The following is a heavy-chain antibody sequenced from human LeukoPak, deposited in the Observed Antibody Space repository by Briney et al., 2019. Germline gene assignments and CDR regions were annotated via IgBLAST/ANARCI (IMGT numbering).Heavy chain of an antibody. V-gene: IGHV1-3*01. D-gene: IGHD6-19*01. CDR2: INAGNGNT. J-gene: IGHJ3*02. CDR1: GYTFTSYA. CDR3: ARGFQWLVLNDAFDI. Sequence: ASVKVSCKASGYTFTSYAMHWVRQAPGQRLGWMGWINAGNGNTKYSQKFQGRVTITRDTSASTAYMELSSLRSEDTAVYYCARGFQWLVLNDAFDIWGQGTMVTVSS.